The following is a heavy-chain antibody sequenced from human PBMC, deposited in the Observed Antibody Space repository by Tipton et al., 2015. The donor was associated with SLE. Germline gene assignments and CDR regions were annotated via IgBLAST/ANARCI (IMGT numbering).Heavy chain of an antibody. CDR1: GGTFSSYA. J-gene: IGHJ4*02. Sequence: QLVQSGPEVKKPGSSVKVPCKASGGTFSSYAISWVRQAPGQGLEWMGGIIPIFGTANYAQKFQGRVTITADKSTSTACMELSSLRSEDTAVYYCALATQGWRQTVYYFDYWGQGTLVTVSS. V-gene: IGHV1-69*06. CDR3: ALATQGWRQTVYYFDY. CDR2: IIPIFGTA. D-gene: IGHD2-15*01.